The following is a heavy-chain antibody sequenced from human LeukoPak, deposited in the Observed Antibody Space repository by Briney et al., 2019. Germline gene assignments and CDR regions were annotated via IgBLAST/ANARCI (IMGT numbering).Heavy chain of an antibody. V-gene: IGHV4-39*01. Sequence: SETLSLTCTVSGGSISSSSYYWGWIRQPPGKGLEWIGGIYYSGSTYYNPSLKSRVTISVDTPKNQFSLKLSSVTAADTAVYYCARLIGVGYSSSSGAFDIWGQGTMVTVSS. CDR3: ARLIGVGYSSSSGAFDI. CDR2: IYYSGST. CDR1: GGSISSSSYY. J-gene: IGHJ3*02. D-gene: IGHD6-13*01.